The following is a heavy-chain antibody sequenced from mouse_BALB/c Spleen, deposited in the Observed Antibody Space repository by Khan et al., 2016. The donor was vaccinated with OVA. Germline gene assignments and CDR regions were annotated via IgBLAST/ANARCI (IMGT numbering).Heavy chain of an antibody. Sequence: EVELVESGGGLVQPGGSRKLSCAASGFTFSNFGMHWVRPAPEKGLEWVAYISSGSATIYYADNVKGRFTISRDKPKNNLLLQMTSLRSEDTAIYYCARSLITTWYFDVWGAGTTVTVSS. CDR2: ISSGSATI. CDR1: GFTFSNFG. J-gene: IGHJ1*01. CDR3: ARSLITTWYFDV. V-gene: IGHV5-17*02. D-gene: IGHD2-4*01.